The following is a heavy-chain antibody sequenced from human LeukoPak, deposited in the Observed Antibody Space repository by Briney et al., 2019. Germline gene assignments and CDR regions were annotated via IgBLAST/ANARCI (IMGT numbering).Heavy chain of an antibody. Sequence: PGRSMRLSCAAAGFTFSSYGMHWVRQAPGKGLGWVAVIWYDGSNKYYADSVKGRFTISRDNSKNTLYLQMNSLRAEDTAVYYCARDGGLHYDFWSGYYYYWGQGTPVTVSS. J-gene: IGHJ4*02. CDR2: IWYDGSNK. D-gene: IGHD3-3*01. V-gene: IGHV3-33*01. CDR1: GFTFSSYG. CDR3: ARDGGLHYDFWSGYYYY.